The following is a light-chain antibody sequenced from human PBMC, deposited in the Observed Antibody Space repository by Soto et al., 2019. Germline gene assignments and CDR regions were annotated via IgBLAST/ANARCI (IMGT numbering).Light chain of an antibody. CDR1: SSNIGAGYD. Sequence: QSVLTQPASVSGAPGQRVTISCTGSSSNIGAGYDVHWYQQLPGTAPKLLIDGNSNRPSGVPDRFYGAKSVTSASLAITALHDEDEADYYCQSSDSSLSAWVFGGGTKVTVL. J-gene: IGLJ3*02. V-gene: IGLV1-40*01. CDR3: QSSDSSLSAWV. CDR2: GNS.